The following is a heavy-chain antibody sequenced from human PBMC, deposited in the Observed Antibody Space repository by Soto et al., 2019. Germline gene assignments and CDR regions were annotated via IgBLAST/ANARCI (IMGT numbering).Heavy chain of an antibody. Sequence: GGSLRLSCAASGFTFSSYAMSWVRQAPGKGLEWVSAISGSGGSTYYADSVKGRFTISRDNSKNTLYLQMNSLRAEDTAVYYCATCSSTSCYAHVRTFGYWRQGTLVTVSS. CDR2: ISGSGGST. J-gene: IGHJ4*02. CDR1: GFTFSSYA. V-gene: IGHV3-23*01. CDR3: ATCSSTSCYAHVRTFGY. D-gene: IGHD2-2*01.